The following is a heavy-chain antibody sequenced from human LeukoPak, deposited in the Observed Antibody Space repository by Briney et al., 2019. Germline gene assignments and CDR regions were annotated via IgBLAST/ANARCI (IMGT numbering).Heavy chain of an antibody. CDR3: ARGTTGTTVAYGYSLDS. V-gene: IGHV3-11*01. Sequence: GGSLRLSCAASGFTFSDYYMSWIRQAPGKGLEWVLYISSSGGNIYCADSVKGRFTISRDNAKNSLSLEMNSLRVEDTGVYYCARGTTGTTVAYGYSLDSWGQGTPVTVSS. J-gene: IGHJ4*02. D-gene: IGHD1-7*01. CDR1: GFTFSDYY. CDR2: ISSSGGNI.